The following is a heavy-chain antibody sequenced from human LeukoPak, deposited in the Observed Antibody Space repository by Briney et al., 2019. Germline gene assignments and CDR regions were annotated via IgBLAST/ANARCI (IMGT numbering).Heavy chain of an antibody. J-gene: IGHJ6*03. CDR3: AKDQSSDWYGYYYYYMDV. CDR2: IGTHNGNT. V-gene: IGHV1-18*01. Sequence: GASVKVSCKTSGYTFTSYGVSWVRQAPGQGLEWMGWIGTHNGNTNYAQKFQGRVIMTRDTSSSTAYMDLSRLRSDDTAVYYCAKDQSSDWYGYYYYYMDVWGKGTTVTISS. CDR1: GYTFTSYG. D-gene: IGHD6-19*01.